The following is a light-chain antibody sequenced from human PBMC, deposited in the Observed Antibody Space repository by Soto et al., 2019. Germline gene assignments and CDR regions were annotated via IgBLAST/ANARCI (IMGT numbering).Light chain of an antibody. CDR3: GSYTTSSTVV. Sequence: QSALTQPASVSGSPGQSITISCTGTNSDVGSYPYVSWYQQHPGKAPKLMIYDVNSRPSGVSHRFSGSKSGNTASLTISGLQAEDEADYYCGSYTTSSTVVFGGGTKVTVL. CDR2: DVN. CDR1: NSDVGSYPY. J-gene: IGLJ2*01. V-gene: IGLV2-14*03.